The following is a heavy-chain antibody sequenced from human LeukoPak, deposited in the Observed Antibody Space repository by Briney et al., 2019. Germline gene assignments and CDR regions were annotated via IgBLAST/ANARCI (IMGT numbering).Heavy chain of an antibody. Sequence: SVTVSCKASGGTFSSYAISWVRQAPGQGLEWMGGIIPIFGTANYAQKFQGRVTITADKSTSTAYMELSSLRSEDTAVYYCASSGLAASPGGFDYWGQGTLVTVSS. D-gene: IGHD6-6*01. J-gene: IGHJ4*02. V-gene: IGHV1-69*06. CDR3: ASSGLAASPGGFDY. CDR2: IIPIFGTA. CDR1: GGTFSSYA.